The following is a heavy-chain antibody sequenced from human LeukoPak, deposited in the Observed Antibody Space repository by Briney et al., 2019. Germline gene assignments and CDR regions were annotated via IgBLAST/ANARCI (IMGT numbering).Heavy chain of an antibody. D-gene: IGHD1-26*01. CDR3: ARDGVGASHDY. CDR2: ISRDGTTT. Sequence: GGSLRLSCEAPGFTFSTYWMHWVRQTPGKGLVWVSRISRDGTTTTYADSVKGRFTISSDNAKNTLYLEMNSLRAEDTAVYFCARDGVGASHDYWGQGTLVTVSS. V-gene: IGHV3-74*01. CDR1: GFTFSTYW. J-gene: IGHJ4*02.